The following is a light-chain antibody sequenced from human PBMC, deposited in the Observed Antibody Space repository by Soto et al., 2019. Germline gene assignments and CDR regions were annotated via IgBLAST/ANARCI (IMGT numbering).Light chain of an antibody. CDR2: EVS. J-gene: IGLJ1*01. CDR1: SSDVGGYNY. V-gene: IGLV2-8*01. Sequence: QSALTQPPSASGSPGQSVTISCTGTSSDVGGYNYVSWYQQHPGKAPKLMIYEVSKRPSGVPDRFSGSKSGNTASLTVSGLQAEDYADYYCRSFPRSNNAHVFGTGTKLTVL. CDR3: RSFPRSNNAHV.